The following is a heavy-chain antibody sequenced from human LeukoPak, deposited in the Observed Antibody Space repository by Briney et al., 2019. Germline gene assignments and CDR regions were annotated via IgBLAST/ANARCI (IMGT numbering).Heavy chain of an antibody. V-gene: IGHV4-59*01. D-gene: IGHD6-6*01. Sequence: SETLSLTCTVSGGSISSYYWSWIRQPPGQGLEWIGYIYYSVSTNYNPSLKSRVTISVDTSKNQFSLKLSSVTAADTAVYYCARGEFSSSSSRAFDIWGQGTMVTVSS. CDR1: GGSISSYY. CDR2: IYYSVST. CDR3: ARGEFSSSSSRAFDI. J-gene: IGHJ3*02.